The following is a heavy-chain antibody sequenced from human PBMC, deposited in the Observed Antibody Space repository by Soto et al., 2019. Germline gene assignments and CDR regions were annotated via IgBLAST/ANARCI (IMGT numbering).Heavy chain of an antibody. CDR3: AIEEQQLVRY. J-gene: IGHJ4*02. D-gene: IGHD6-13*01. CDR1: GGSISSGGYY. CDR2: IYYSGST. V-gene: IGHV4-31*03. Sequence: PSLTCTVSGGSISSGGYYWSWIRQHPGKGLEWIGYIYYSGSTYYNPSLKSRVTISVDTSKNQFSLKLSSVTAADTAVYYCAIEEQQLVRYWGQGTMVTVYS.